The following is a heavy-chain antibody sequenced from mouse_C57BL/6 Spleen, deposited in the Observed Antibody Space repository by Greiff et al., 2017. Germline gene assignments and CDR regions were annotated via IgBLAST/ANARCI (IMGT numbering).Heavy chain of an antibody. CDR3: ARAYGNYTYYFDY. V-gene: IGHV2-2*01. Sequence: VQLVESGPGLVQPSQSLSITCTVSGFSLTSYGVHWVRQSPGKGLEWLGVIWSGGSTDYNAAFISRLSISKDNSKSQVFCKMNSLQADDTAIYYCARAYGNYTYYFDYWGQGTTLTVSS. CDR1: GFSLTSYG. J-gene: IGHJ2*01. CDR2: IWSGGST. D-gene: IGHD2-10*02.